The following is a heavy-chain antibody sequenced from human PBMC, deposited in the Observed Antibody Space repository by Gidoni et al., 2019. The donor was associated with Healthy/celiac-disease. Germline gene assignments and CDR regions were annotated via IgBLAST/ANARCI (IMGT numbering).Heavy chain of an antibody. V-gene: IGHV4-4*07. CDR1: GGSLSSYY. Sequence: QVQLQESGPGLVKPSETLSPTSTVLGGSLSSYYWSWIRQPAGKGLEWIGRIYTSGSTNYNPSLKSRVTMSVDTSKNQFSLKLSSVTAADTAVYYCARGSSSQPATPFDPWGQGTLVTVSS. D-gene: IGHD6-13*01. J-gene: IGHJ5*02. CDR3: ARGSSSQPATPFDP. CDR2: IYTSGST.